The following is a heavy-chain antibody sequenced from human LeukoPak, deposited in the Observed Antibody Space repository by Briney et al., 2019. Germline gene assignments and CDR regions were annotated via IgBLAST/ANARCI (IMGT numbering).Heavy chain of an antibody. Sequence: SGTLSLTCAVSGGSISSTNWWSWVRQSPGKGLEWIGEIYHSGSTNYKPSLRSRVTISVDKSENQFSLNLSSVTAADTAVYYCVANGWYALDIWGQGTMVTVSS. CDR2: IYHSGST. CDR3: VANGWYALDI. D-gene: IGHD6-19*01. V-gene: IGHV4-4*02. J-gene: IGHJ3*02. CDR1: GGSISSTNW.